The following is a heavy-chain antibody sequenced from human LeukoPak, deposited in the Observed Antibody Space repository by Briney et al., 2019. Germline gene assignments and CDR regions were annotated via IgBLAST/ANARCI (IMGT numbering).Heavy chain of an antibody. D-gene: IGHD3-10*01. CDR3: ARLSAYYYGSYFYYYMDV. Sequence: QSGGSLRLSCVASGFTFRSYGMYWVRQAPGKGLEWVTFLRYDGSNTYYADSVKGRFTISRDNAKKSVYLHMSSLRAEDTALYYCARLSAYYYGSYFYYYMDVWGKGTTVTVSS. J-gene: IGHJ6*03. V-gene: IGHV3-33*07. CDR1: GFTFRSYG. CDR2: LRYDGSNT.